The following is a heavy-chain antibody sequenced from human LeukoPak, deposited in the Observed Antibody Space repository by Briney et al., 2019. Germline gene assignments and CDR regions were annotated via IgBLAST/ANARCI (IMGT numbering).Heavy chain of an antibody. CDR2: ISYDGSNK. Sequence: QPGRSLRLSCAASGFTFSSYAMHWVRQAPGKGLEWVAVISYDGSNKYYADSVKGRFTISRDNSKNTLYLQMNSLRAEDTAVYYCARDVHRYSYRSRGMDVWGQGTTVTVSS. J-gene: IGHJ6*02. CDR1: GFTFSSYA. V-gene: IGHV3-30-3*01. D-gene: IGHD5-18*01. CDR3: ARDVHRYSYRSRGMDV.